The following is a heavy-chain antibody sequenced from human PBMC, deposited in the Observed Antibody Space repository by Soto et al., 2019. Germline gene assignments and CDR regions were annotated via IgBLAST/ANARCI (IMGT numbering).Heavy chain of an antibody. CDR3: ARGSRDWGSY. CDR2: IKQDGSEK. D-gene: IGHD7-27*01. Sequence: GGSLRLSCAASGFTFSSSWMSWVRQAPGKGLEWVANIKQDGSEKYYVDSVKGRFTISRDNAKNSLYLQMNSLRAEDTAVYYCARGSRDWGSYWGQGTLVTVSS. CDR1: GFTFSSSW. V-gene: IGHV3-7*01. J-gene: IGHJ4*02.